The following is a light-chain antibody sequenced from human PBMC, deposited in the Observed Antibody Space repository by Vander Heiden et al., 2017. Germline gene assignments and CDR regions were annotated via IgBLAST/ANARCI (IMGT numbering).Light chain of an antibody. Sequence: QSVLTQPPSASGTLGQRVTISCSGTSSNIGSRTVNWYQHLPGTAPHLLIYSNNQRPSGVPARISASKSGTSASLAVSGLQSEDEADYYCSAWDNRLSDWVFGGGTKLTVL. V-gene: IGLV1-44*01. CDR3: SAWDNRLSDWV. CDR1: SSNIGSRT. CDR2: SNN. J-gene: IGLJ3*02.